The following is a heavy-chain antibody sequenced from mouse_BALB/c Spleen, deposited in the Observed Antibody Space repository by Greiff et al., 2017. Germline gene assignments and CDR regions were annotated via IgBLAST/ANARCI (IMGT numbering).Heavy chain of an antibody. J-gene: IGHJ1*01. V-gene: IGHV1-4*02. CDR2: INPSSGYT. Sequence: VQLQQSAAELARPGASVKMSCKASGYTFTSYTMHWVKQRPGQGLEWIGYINPSSGYTEYNQKFKDKTTLTADKSSSTAYMQLSSLTSEDSAVYYCARSYGKGYFDVWGAGTTVTVSS. CDR1: GYTFTSYT. D-gene: IGHD2-10*02. CDR3: ARSYGKGYFDV.